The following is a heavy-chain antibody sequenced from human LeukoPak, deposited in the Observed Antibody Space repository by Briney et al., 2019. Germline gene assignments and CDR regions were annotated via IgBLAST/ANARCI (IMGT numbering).Heavy chain of an antibody. CDR2: IYHSGST. CDR3: GREKPGRGRVPVVFNI. CDR1: GYSISSGYY. J-gene: IGHJ3*02. Sequence: SETLSLTCAVSGYSISSGYYWGWIRQPPGKGLEWIGSIYHSGSTYYNPSLKSRVTISVDTSKNQFSLKLSSVTAADTAVYYWGREKPGRGRVPVVFNIWAQGTMVTISS. D-gene: IGHD1-14*01. V-gene: IGHV4-38-2*02.